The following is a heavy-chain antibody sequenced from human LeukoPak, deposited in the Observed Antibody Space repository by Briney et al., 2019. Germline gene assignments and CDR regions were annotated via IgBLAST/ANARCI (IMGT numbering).Heavy chain of an antibody. V-gene: IGHV1-2*02. CDR2: INPNSGCT. CDR3: ASAWRDGYNCFDY. D-gene: IGHD5-24*01. Sequence: ASVTVSFTASGYTFTGYYIHWERQSPGQGLEWMGWINPNSGCTNYAQKFQGRVTMTRGTSISTAYMELSRLRSDDTAVYYCASAWRDGYNCFDYWGQGTLVTVPS. J-gene: IGHJ4*02. CDR1: GYTFTGYY.